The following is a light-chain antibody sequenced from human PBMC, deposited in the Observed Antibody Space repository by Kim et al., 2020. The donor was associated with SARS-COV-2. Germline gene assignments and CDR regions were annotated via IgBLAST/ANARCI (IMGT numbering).Light chain of an antibody. CDR1: QSVLYSSNNKNY. Sequence: DIVMTQSPDSLAVSLGERATINCKSSQSVLYSSNNKNYLAWYQQKPGQPPKLLIYWASTRESGVPDRFSGSGSGTDFTLTISSLQAEDVAVYYCQQYYSTSYSFGQGTKVEI. V-gene: IGKV4-1*01. J-gene: IGKJ2*03. CDR2: WAS. CDR3: QQYYSTSYS.